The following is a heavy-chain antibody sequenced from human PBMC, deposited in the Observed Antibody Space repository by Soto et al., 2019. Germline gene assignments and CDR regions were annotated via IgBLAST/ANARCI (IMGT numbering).Heavy chain of an antibody. CDR2: IWYDGSNK. J-gene: IGHJ6*02. CDR3: ARDPSITSMSRTDYYYYYGMDV. CDR1: GFTFSSYG. V-gene: IGHV3-33*01. D-gene: IGHD3-10*01. Sequence: VQLVESGGGVVQPGRSLRLSCAASGFTFSSYGMHWVRQAPGKGLEWVAVIWYDGSNKYYADSVKGRFTISRDNSKNTLYLQMNSLRAEDTAVYYCARDPSITSMSRTDYYYYYGMDVWGQGTTVTVSS.